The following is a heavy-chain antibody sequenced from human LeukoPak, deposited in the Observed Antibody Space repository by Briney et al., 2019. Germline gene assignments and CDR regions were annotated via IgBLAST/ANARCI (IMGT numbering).Heavy chain of an antibody. CDR2: INHSGST. Sequence: SETLSLTCTVSGGSISGYYWSWIRQPPGKGLEWIGEINHSGSTNYNPSLKSRVTISVDTSKNQFSLKLSSVTAADTAVYYCARQDLPPLWFGELFSRKFDYWGQGTLVTVSS. J-gene: IGHJ4*02. CDR3: ARQDLPPLWFGELFSRKFDY. CDR1: GGSISGYY. V-gene: IGHV4-34*01. D-gene: IGHD3-10*01.